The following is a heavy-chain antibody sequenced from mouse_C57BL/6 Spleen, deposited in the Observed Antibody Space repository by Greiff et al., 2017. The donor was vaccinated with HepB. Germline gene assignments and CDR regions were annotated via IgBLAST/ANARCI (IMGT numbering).Heavy chain of an antibody. Sequence: QVQLQQSGAELVRPGTSVKVSCKASGYAFTNYLIEWVKQRPGQGLEWIGVINPGSGGTNYNEKFKGKATLTADKSSSTAYMQLSSLTSEDSAVYYCARALYYGSPYAMDYWGQGTSVTVSS. CDR2: INPGSGGT. J-gene: IGHJ4*01. CDR1: GYAFTNYL. V-gene: IGHV1-54*01. CDR3: ARALYYGSPYAMDY. D-gene: IGHD1-1*01.